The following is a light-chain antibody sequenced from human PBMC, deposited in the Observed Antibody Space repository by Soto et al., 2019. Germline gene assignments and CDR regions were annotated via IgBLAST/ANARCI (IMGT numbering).Light chain of an antibody. CDR1: QTLRRTY. CDR3: QQLSLYPLT. J-gene: IGKJ4*01. Sequence: EIVLLQSPGTLSLSPGERATLSCRASQTLRRTYIAWYQQKPGQAPRVLIYGASKRATGIPDRFSGSGSGTDFSLTISRLEPEDSATYYCQQLSLYPLTFGGGTKVEIK. V-gene: IGKV3-20*01. CDR2: GAS.